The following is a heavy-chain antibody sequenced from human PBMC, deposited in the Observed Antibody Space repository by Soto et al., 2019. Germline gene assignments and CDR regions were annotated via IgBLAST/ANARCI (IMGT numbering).Heavy chain of an antibody. D-gene: IGHD6-6*01. Sequence: SETLSLTCAVSGGSISSSNWLSWFRQPPWKGLEWIGEIYHSGSTNYNPSLKSRVTISVDKSKNQFSLKLSSVTAADTAVYYCARGRGYSSSSAFDYWGQGTLVTVSS. CDR1: GGSISSSNW. J-gene: IGHJ4*02. CDR2: IYHSGST. V-gene: IGHV4-4*02. CDR3: ARGRGYSSSSAFDY.